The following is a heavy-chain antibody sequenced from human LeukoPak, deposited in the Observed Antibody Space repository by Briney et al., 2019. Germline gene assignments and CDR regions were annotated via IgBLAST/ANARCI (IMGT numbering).Heavy chain of an antibody. J-gene: IGHJ4*02. D-gene: IGHD5-24*01. CDR2: IRTDGSSS. CDR1: GFSFSNYW. CDR3: VRSREPNILGN. V-gene: IGHV3-74*01. Sequence: GGSLRLSCAASGFSFSNYWMHWVRQAPGKGLVWVSRIRTDGSSSSYADSVKGRFTIARDNAKNTLSLQMNSLRAEDMAVYYCVRSREPNILGNSGQRTLVTVSS.